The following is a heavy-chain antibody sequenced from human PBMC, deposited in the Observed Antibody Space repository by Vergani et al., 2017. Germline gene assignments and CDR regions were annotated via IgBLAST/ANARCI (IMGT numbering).Heavy chain of an antibody. CDR1: GYTFTSYY. V-gene: IGHV1-46*01. D-gene: IGHD2-15*01. Sequence: QVQLVQSGAEVKKPGASVKVSCKASGYTFTSYYMHWVRQPPGQGLEWMGIINPSGGSTSYAQKFQGRVTMTRDTSTSTVYMELSSLRSEDTAVYYCARDGGYGVVVAAYVDYWGQGTLVTVSS. J-gene: IGHJ4*02. CDR3: ARDGGYGVVVAAYVDY. CDR2: INPSGGST.